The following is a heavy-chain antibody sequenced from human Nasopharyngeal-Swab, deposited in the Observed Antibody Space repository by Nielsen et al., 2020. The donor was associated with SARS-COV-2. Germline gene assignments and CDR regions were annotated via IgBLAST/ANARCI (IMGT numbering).Heavy chain of an antibody. D-gene: IGHD7-27*01. CDR3: ARAEERGRQTGRFGY. CDR2: ISAYNGST. V-gene: IGHV1-18*04. CDR1: GYTFTSYG. Sequence: ASVKVSCKASGYTFTSYGISWVRQAPGQGLEWMGWISAYNGSTNYAQKLQGRVSMTTDTSTSTAYMELRSLRSDDTAVYYCARAEERGRQTGRFGYWGQGTLVTVSS. J-gene: IGHJ4*02.